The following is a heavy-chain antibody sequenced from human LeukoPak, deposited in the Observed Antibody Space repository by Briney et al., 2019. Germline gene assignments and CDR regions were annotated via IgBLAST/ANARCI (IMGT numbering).Heavy chain of an antibody. CDR3: ARGPRGYSYGWRAFDI. Sequence: SETLSLTCTVSGGSISNYYLSWIRQPPGKGLEWIGYIYYSGSTNFNPSLKSRVTISVDTSKNQFSLKLSSVTAADTAVYYCARGPRGYSYGWRAFDIWGQGTMVTVS. CDR2: IYYSGST. V-gene: IGHV4-59*01. D-gene: IGHD5-18*01. CDR1: GGSISNYY. J-gene: IGHJ3*02.